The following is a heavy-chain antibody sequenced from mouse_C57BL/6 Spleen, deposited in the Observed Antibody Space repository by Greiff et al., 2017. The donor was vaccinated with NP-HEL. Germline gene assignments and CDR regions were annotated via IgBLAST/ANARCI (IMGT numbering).Heavy chain of an antibody. CDR1: GYTFTDYY. D-gene: IGHD2-5*01. CDR3: ARSYSNLYYYAMDY. V-gene: IGHV1-76*01. Sequence: QVQLKESGAELVRPGASVKLSCKASGYTFTDYYINWVKQRPGQGLEWIARIYPGSGNTYYNEKFKGKATLTAEKSSSTAYMQLSSLTSEDSAVYFCARSYSNLYYYAMDYWGQGTSVTVSS. J-gene: IGHJ4*01. CDR2: IYPGSGNT.